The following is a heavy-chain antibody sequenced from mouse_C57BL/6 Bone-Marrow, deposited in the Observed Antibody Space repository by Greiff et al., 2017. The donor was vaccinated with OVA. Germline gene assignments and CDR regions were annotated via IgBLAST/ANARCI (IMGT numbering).Heavy chain of an antibody. Sequence: VQLQQSGTVLARPGASVKMSCKTSGYTFTSYWMHWVKQRPGQGLAWIGAIYPGNSDTSSNQKFKGKAKLTAVTSASTAYMELSSLTNEDSAVYYCTRPTTVVAPPYAMDYWGQGTSVTVSS. CDR2: IYPGNSDT. J-gene: IGHJ4*01. V-gene: IGHV1-5*01. CDR1: GYTFTSYW. CDR3: TRPTTVVAPPYAMDY. D-gene: IGHD1-1*01.